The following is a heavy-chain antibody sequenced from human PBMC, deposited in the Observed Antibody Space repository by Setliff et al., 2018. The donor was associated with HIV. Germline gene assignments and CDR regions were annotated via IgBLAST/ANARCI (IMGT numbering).Heavy chain of an antibody. J-gene: IGHJ4*02. CDR1: GGSISSDGYY. Sequence: PSETLSLTCTVSGGSISSDGYYWGWIRQPPGKGLEWIGNIYYSGSTYYNPSLKSRVTISVDNSKNTLYLQMNSLRVEDTAVYYCAKERYIYGALNYFDYWGQGTMVTVSS. V-gene: IGHV4-39*02. CDR3: AKERYIYGALNYFDY. D-gene: IGHD5-18*01. CDR2: IYYSGST.